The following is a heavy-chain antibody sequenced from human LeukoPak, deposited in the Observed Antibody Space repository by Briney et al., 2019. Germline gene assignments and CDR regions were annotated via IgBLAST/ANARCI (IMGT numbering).Heavy chain of an antibody. CDR3: AKVSGRIQIWPQPFGDGMDV. CDR1: GFTFSSYG. CDR2: ISYDGSNK. V-gene: IGHV3-30*18. D-gene: IGHD3-10*01. Sequence: GGSLRLSCAASGFTFSSYGMHWVRQAPGKGLEWVAVISYDGSNKYYADSVKGRFTISRDNSKNMLYLQMNSLRAEDTAVYYCAKVSGRIQIWPQPFGDGMDVWGQGTTVTVSS. J-gene: IGHJ6*02.